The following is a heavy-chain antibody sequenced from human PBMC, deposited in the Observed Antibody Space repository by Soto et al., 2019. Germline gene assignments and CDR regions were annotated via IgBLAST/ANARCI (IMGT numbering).Heavy chain of an antibody. CDR3: ARGYCSGGSCYGYYYYGMDV. CDR2: IIPIFGTA. CDR1: GGTFSSYA. D-gene: IGHD2-15*01. V-gene: IGHV1-69*06. Sequence: QVQLVQSGAEVKKPGSSVKVSCKASGGTFSSYAISWVRQAPGQGLEWMGGIIPIFGTANYAQKFQGRVTITADKSTSTAYMELSSLSSEDTAVYYCARGYCSGGSCYGYYYYGMDVWGQGTTVTVSS. J-gene: IGHJ6*02.